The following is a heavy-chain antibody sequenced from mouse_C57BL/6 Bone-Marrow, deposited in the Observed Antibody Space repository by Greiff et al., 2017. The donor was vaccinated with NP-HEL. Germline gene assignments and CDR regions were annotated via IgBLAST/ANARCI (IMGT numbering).Heavy chain of an antibody. CDR1: GYTFTDYY. CDR3: ARPRGGFDY. Sequence: VQLQQSGPVLVKPGASVKMSCKASGYTFTDYYMNWVKQSHGKSLEWIGVINPYNGGTSYNQKFKGKATLTVDKSSSTAYMELNSLTSEDSAVYYCARPRGGFDYWGQGTTLTVSS. CDR2: INPYNGGT. V-gene: IGHV1-19*01. J-gene: IGHJ2*01.